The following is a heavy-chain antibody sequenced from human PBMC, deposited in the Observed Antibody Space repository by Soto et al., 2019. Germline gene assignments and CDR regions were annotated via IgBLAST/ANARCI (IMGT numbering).Heavy chain of an antibody. CDR1: GYSFTSYW. D-gene: IGHD6-19*01. CDR3: AKDPGYSSGWAKDYYYGMDV. V-gene: IGHV5-51*01. J-gene: IGHJ6*02. CDR2: IYPGDSDT. Sequence: PGESLKISCKGSGYSFTSYWIGWVRQMPGKGLEWMGIIYPGDSDTRYSPSFQGQVTISADKSISTAYLQWSSLKASDTAMYYCAKDPGYSSGWAKDYYYGMDVWGQGTTVTVSS.